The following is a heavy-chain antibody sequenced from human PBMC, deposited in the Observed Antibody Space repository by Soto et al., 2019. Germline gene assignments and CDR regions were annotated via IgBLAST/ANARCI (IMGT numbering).Heavy chain of an antibody. D-gene: IGHD4-17*01. V-gene: IGHV4-39*01. CDR1: GGSISSSSYY. J-gene: IGHJ4*02. Sequence: SETLSLTCTVSGGSISSSSYYWGWIRQPPGKGLEWIGSIYYSGSTYYNPSLKSRVTISVDTSKNQFSLKLSSVTAADTAVYYCARQHYGDYDFDYWGQGTLVTVSS. CDR2: IYYSGST. CDR3: ARQHYGDYDFDY.